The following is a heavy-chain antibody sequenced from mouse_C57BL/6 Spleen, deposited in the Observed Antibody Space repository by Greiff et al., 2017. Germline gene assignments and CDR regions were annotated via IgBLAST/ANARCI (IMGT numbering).Heavy chain of an antibody. CDR1: GFTFNTYA. D-gene: IGHD1-1*01. J-gene: IGHJ4*01. Sequence: EVQLVESGGGLVQPKGSLKLSCAASGFTFNTYAMHWVRQAPGKGLEWVARIRSKSSNYATYYADSVKDRFTISRDDSQSMLYLQMNNLKTEDTAMYYCVREDYYYGSSLYYYAMDYWGQGTSVTVSS. CDR2: IRSKSSNYAT. V-gene: IGHV10-3*01. CDR3: VREDYYYGSSLYYYAMDY.